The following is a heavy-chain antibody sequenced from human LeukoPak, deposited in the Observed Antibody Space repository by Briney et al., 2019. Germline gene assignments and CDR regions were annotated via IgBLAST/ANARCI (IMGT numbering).Heavy chain of an antibody. J-gene: IGHJ4*02. CDR3: ARGTRNLLYSDY. CDR2: MNPDSSNT. Sequence: ASVKVSCKASGYTFTGYHIHWVRQAAGQGLEWMGWMNPDSSNTGYAQKFKGRVTMTRDTSISTAYMELNSLIVEDTAVYYCARGTRNLLYSDYWGQGTLITVSS. D-gene: IGHD1-14*01. CDR1: GYTFTGYH. V-gene: IGHV1-8*02.